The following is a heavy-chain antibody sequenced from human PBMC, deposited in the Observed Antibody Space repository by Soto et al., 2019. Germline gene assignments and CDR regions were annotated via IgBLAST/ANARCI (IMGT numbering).Heavy chain of an antibody. J-gene: IGHJ5*02. CDR1: GFTFSSYA. D-gene: IGHD2-15*01. CDR2: ISGSGGST. CDR3: AKDGDIVVVVAANRFDP. Sequence: GGSLRLSCAASGFTFSSYAMSWVRQAPGKGLEWVSAISGSGGSTYYADSVKGRFTISRDNSKNTLYLQMNSPRAEDTAVYYCAKDGDIVVVVAANRFDPWGQGTLVTVSS. V-gene: IGHV3-23*01.